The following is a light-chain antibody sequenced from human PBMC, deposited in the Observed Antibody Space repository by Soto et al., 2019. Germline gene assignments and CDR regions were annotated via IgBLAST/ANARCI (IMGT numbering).Light chain of an antibody. CDR1: QSVSSY. V-gene: IGKV3-11*01. CDR3: QQRGT. J-gene: IGKJ3*01. CDR2: DAS. Sequence: EFVMTQSPGTLSLSPGERATRSCRASQSVSSYLAWYQQKPGQAPRLLIYDASNRATGIPARFSGSGSGTDFTLTISSLEPEDFAVYYCQQRGTFGPGTKVGIK.